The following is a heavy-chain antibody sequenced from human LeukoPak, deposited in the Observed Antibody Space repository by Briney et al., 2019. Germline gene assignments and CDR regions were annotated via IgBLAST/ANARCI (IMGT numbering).Heavy chain of an antibody. J-gene: IGHJ5*02. D-gene: IGHD2-15*01. CDR3: AREGSPGLWFDP. CDR2: SGST. V-gene: IGHV4-59*12. Sequence: SETLSLTCTVSGDSISNYYWSWIRQPPGKGLEWIGYSGSTNYNPSLKSRVTISVDTSKNQFSLKLSSVTAADTAVYYCAREGSPGLWFDPWGQGTLVTVS. CDR1: GDSISNYY.